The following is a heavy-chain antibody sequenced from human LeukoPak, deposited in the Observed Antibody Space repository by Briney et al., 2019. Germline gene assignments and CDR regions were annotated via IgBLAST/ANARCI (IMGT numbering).Heavy chain of an antibody. CDR1: GYTFTGYY. Sequence: ASVKVSCKASGYTFTGYYMHWVRQAPGQGLEWMGWINPNSGGTNYAQKFQGRVTMTRDTSISTAYMELSRLSSDDTAVYYCARPQTRKDYDFWSGGAWFDPWGQGTLVTVSS. V-gene: IGHV1-2*02. D-gene: IGHD3-3*01. CDR2: INPNSGGT. CDR3: ARPQTRKDYDFWSGGAWFDP. J-gene: IGHJ5*02.